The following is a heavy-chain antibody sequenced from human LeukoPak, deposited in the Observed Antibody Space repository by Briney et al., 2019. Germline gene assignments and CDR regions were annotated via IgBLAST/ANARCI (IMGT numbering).Heavy chain of an antibody. D-gene: IGHD6-19*01. Sequence: PGGSLRLSCAASGFTFSDYYMSWIRQAPGKGLEWVSYISSSSSYTNYADSVKGRFTISRDNSKNTLYLQMNSLRAEDTAVYYCASIPGGYSSGWYRYPQSDWGQGTLVTVSS. J-gene: IGHJ4*02. CDR2: ISSSSSYT. V-gene: IGHV3-11*06. CDR1: GFTFSDYY. CDR3: ASIPGGYSSGWYRYPQSD.